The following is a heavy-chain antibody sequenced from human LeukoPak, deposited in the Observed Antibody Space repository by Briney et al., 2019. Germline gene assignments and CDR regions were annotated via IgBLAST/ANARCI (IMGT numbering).Heavy chain of an antibody. V-gene: IGHV4-4*02. CDR3: AKEIVGAPTPGAY. Sequence: SETLSLTCAVSTDSITSNWWSWVRQPPGKGLEWIGEVHKSGSTNYYPSLQSRVTISIDKSKNQIVLELTSVTAADTAVYYCAKEIVGAPTPGAYWGQGILVTVSS. CDR2: VHKSGST. CDR1: TDSITSNW. J-gene: IGHJ4*02. D-gene: IGHD1-26*01.